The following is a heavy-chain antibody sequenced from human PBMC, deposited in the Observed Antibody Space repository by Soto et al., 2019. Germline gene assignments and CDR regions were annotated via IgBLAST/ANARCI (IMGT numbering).Heavy chain of an antibody. CDR3: AKGACTNGVCDNAY. J-gene: IGHJ4*02. D-gene: IGHD2-8*01. V-gene: IGHV3-23*01. CDR2: ITGSGGST. CDR1: GFTFSTYA. Sequence: EVQLLESGGGLEQPGGSLRLSCAASGFTFSTYAMSWVRQAPGKGLEWVATITGSGGSTYYADSVKGRFTISRDNSKNTLYLQMHSLRLEHTALYDYAKGACTNGVCDNAYWGQGTLVTVSS.